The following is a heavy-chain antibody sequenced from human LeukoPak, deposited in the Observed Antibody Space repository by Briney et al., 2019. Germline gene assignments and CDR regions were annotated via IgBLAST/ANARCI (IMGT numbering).Heavy chain of an antibody. CDR1: GFTFSSFS. CDR2: ISSGSRYT. Sequence: PGGSLRLSCAASGFTFSSFSMNWVRQAPGKGLEWVSSISSGSRYTYYADSVKGRFTISRDNAKNSLYLQMNSLRAEDTAVYYCARDGRGTNGDWYYYYGMDVWGQGATVTVSS. V-gene: IGHV3-21*01. J-gene: IGHJ6*02. CDR3: ARDGRGTNGDWYYYYGMDV. D-gene: IGHD2-21*02.